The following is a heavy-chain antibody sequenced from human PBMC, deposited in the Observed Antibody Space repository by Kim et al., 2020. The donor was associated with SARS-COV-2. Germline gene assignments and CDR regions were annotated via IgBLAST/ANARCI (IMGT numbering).Heavy chain of an antibody. CDR2: IWYDGSNK. Sequence: GGSLRLSCAASGFTFSSYGMHWVRQAPGKGLEWVAVIWYDGSNKYYADSVKGRFTISRDNSKNTLYLQMNSLRAEDTAVYYCARDMEQQLVQNYYGMDVWGQGTTVTVSS. CDR3: ARDMEQQLVQNYYGMDV. CDR1: GFTFSSYG. D-gene: IGHD6-13*01. J-gene: IGHJ6*02. V-gene: IGHV3-33*01.